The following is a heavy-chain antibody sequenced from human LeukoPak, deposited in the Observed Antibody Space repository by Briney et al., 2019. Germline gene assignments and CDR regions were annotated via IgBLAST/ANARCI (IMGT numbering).Heavy chain of an antibody. CDR3: ARGPRYSYDSSILLFDY. CDR2: ISAYNGNT. J-gene: IGHJ4*02. D-gene: IGHD3-22*01. V-gene: IGHV1-18*01. CDR1: GYTFSDYG. Sequence: GTSVKVSCKASGYTFSDYGVSWVRQAPGQGLEWMGRISAYNGNTNYLRKFQGRVTMTTDTSTATAYMELRSLRPSDTAVYFCARGPRYSYDSSILLFDYWGQGTLVTVSS.